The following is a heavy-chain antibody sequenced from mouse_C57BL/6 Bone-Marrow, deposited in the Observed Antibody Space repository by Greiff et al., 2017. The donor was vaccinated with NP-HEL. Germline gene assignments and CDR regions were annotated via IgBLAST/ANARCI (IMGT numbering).Heavy chain of an antibody. V-gene: IGHV1-72*01. D-gene: IGHD1-1*01. CDR3: ARVEYYGSSYGFAY. CDR1: GYTFTSYW. Sequence: QVQLQQPGAELVKPGASVKLSCKASGYTFTSYWMHWVKQRPGRGLEWIGRIGPNSGGTKYNEKFKSKATLTVDKPSSTAYMQLSSLTSEDSAVYYCARVEYYGSSYGFAYWGQGTLVTVSA. CDR2: IGPNSGGT. J-gene: IGHJ3*01.